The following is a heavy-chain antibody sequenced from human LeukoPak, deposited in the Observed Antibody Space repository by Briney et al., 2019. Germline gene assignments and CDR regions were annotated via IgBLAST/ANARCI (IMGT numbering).Heavy chain of an antibody. J-gene: IGHJ4*02. V-gene: IGHV3-74*01. Sequence: GESLRLSCAASGFTFSSYVMHWVRQAPGKGLVWVARLSSDESFTSYADSVKGRFTISRDNVKNTLYLQMNSLRAEDTAVYYCARDLNWLLFDYWGQGTLVTVSS. CDR3: ARDLNWLLFDY. CDR1: GFTFSSYV. D-gene: IGHD3-9*01. CDR2: LSSDESFT.